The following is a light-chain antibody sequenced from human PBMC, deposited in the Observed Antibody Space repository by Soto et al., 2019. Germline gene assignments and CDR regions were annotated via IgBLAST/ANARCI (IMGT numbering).Light chain of an antibody. CDR1: PDIEGF. Sequence: DIQMTQSPPSLSASVGDRVTITCRASPDIEGFLAWYQQKPGTAPKLLVYGTSTLQSGVPSRFSGSGWGTEFILTMSSLQPEDVASYCCQKYKKAPWKFGQGTKV. J-gene: IGKJ1*01. V-gene: IGKV1-27*01. CDR2: GTS. CDR3: QKYKKAPWK.